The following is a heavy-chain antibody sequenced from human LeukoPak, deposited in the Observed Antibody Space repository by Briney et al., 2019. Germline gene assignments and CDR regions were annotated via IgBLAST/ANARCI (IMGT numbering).Heavy chain of an antibody. Sequence: SVKVSCKASGGTFSSYAISWVRQAPGQGLEWMGGIIPIFGTANYAQKFQGRVTITTDESASTAYMELSSLRSEDTAVYYCARGSYDYVWGSNDYWGQGTLVTVSS. CDR1: GGTFSSYA. V-gene: IGHV1-69*05. D-gene: IGHD3-16*01. J-gene: IGHJ4*02. CDR3: ARGSYDYVWGSNDY. CDR2: IIPIFGTA.